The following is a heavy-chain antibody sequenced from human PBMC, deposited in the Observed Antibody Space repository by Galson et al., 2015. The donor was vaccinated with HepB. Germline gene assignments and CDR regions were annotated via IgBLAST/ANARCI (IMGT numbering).Heavy chain of an antibody. J-gene: IGHJ3*01. V-gene: IGHV1-24*01. CDR1: GYSVTELP. CDR3: AREGPFCSSTRCPDDAFDL. CDR2: FDPEDGET. D-gene: IGHD2-2*01. Sequence: SVKVSCKVSGYSVTELPIHWVRQAPGKGLEWMGGFDPEDGETVYAQQFQGRVTMTEDTSTDTAYMELSSVRSADTAVYYCAREGPFCSSTRCPDDAFDLWGQGTKVTVA.